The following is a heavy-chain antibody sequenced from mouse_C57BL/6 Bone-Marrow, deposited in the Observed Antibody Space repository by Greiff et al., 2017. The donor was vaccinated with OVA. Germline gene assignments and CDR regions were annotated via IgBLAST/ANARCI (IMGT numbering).Heavy chain of an antibody. CDR2: IDPENGDT. CDR3: TLYGNYLAWFAY. CDR1: GFNIKDDY. V-gene: IGHV14-4*01. Sequence: EVQLQQSGAELVRPGASVKLSCTASGFNIKDDYMHWVKQRPEQGLEWIGWIDPENGDTEYASKFQGKATITADTSSNTAYLQLSSLTSEDTAVYYCTLYGNYLAWFAYWGQGTLVTVSA. J-gene: IGHJ3*01. D-gene: IGHD2-1*01.